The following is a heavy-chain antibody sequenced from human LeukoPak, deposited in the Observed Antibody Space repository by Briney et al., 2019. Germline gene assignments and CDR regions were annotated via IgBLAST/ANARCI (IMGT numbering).Heavy chain of an antibody. Sequence: TLSLTCAVSGGSISSGGYSWSWIRQPPGKGLEWIGYISHSGSTYYNPPLKSRVTISLDRSKNQFPLKLNSVTAADTAVYYCASGIAAAGTSDYWGQGTLVTVST. V-gene: IGHV4-30-2*01. CDR1: GGSISSGGYS. J-gene: IGHJ4*02. D-gene: IGHD6-13*01. CDR3: ASGIAAAGTSDY. CDR2: ISHSGST.